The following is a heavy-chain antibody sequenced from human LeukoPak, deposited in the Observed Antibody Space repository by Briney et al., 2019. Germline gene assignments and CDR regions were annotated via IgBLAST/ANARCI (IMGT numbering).Heavy chain of an antibody. V-gene: IGHV1-8*01. CDR1: GYTFTSYD. J-gene: IGHJ5*02. CDR2: MNPNSGNT. Sequence: ASVKVSCKASGYTFTSYDINWMRQATGQGLEWMGWMNPNSGNTGYAQKFQGRVTMTRNTSISTAYMELSSLRSEDTAVYYCARKRNYGPNWFDPWGQGTLVTVSS. D-gene: IGHD1-7*01. CDR3: ARKRNYGPNWFDP.